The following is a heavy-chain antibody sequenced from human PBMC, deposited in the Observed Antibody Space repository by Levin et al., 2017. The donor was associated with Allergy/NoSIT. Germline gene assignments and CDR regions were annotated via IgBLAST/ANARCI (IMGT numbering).Heavy chain of an antibody. CDR1: GFTFSDYY. D-gene: IGHD6-19*01. CDR3: ARQWGSGSSDYAFDI. Sequence: GESLKISCAASGFTFSDYYMSWIRQAPGKGLEWVSYISSSGSTIYYADSVKGRFTISRDNAKNSLYLQMNSLRAEDTAVYYCARQWGSGSSDYAFDIWGQGTMVTVSS. J-gene: IGHJ3*02. CDR2: ISSSGSTI. V-gene: IGHV3-11*01.